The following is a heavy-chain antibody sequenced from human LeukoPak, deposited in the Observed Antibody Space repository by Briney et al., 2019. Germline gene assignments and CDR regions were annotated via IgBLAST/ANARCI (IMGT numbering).Heavy chain of an antibody. CDR1: GLTFSSYG. CDR2: IWYDGSNK. V-gene: IGHV3-30*02. Sequence: PGGALRLSCAASGLTFSSYGIHGVRQAPGKGLEGVGFIWYDGSNKYYADSVKGRFIISRDNSKNTLYLQMNRLRAEDTAVYYCAKDLRRLRFLEWLDAFDIWGQGTMVTVSS. D-gene: IGHD3-3*01. CDR3: AKDLRRLRFLEWLDAFDI. J-gene: IGHJ3*02.